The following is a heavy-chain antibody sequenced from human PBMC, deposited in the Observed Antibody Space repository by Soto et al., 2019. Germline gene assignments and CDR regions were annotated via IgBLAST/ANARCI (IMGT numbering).Heavy chain of an antibody. J-gene: IGHJ5*02. Sequence: SVKVSCKASGGTFSSYAISWVRQAPGQGLEWMGGIIPIFGTANYAQKFQGRVTITADESTSTAYMELSSLRSEDTAVYYCARVTASSSWYEARFDPWGQGTLVTVSS. CDR3: ARVTASSSWYEARFDP. V-gene: IGHV1-69*13. CDR1: GGTFSSYA. CDR2: IIPIFGTA. D-gene: IGHD6-13*01.